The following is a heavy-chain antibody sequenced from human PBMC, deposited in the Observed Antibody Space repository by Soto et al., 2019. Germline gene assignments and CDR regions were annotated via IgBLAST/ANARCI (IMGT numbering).Heavy chain of an antibody. CDR3: ARVGRQYSSSSDYYYYGMDV. D-gene: IGHD6-6*01. Sequence: GGSLRLSCAASGFTFSSYWMSWVRQAPGKGLEWVANIKQDGSEKYYVDSVKGRFTISRDNAKNSLYLQMNSLRAEDTAVYYCARVGRQYSSSSDYYYYGMDVWGQGTTVTVSS. CDR2: IKQDGSEK. V-gene: IGHV3-7*01. CDR1: GFTFSSYW. J-gene: IGHJ6*02.